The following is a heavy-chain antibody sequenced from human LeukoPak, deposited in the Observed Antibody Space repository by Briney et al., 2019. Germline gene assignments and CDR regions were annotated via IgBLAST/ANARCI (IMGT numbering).Heavy chain of an antibody. V-gene: IGHV1-2*02. J-gene: IGHJ3*02. Sequence: ASVKVSCKASGYTLTGYYMHWVRQAPGQGLEWMGWINPNSGGTNYAQKFQGRVTMTRDTSISTAYMELSRLRSDDTAVYYCARSTYPRAAFDIWGQGTMVTVSS. CDR3: ARSTYPRAAFDI. CDR2: INPNSGGT. CDR1: GYTLTGYY.